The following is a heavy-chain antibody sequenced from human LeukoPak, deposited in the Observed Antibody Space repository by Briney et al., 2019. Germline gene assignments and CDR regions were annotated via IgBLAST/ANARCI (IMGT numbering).Heavy chain of an antibody. CDR1: GFTFSSYA. V-gene: IGHV3-23*01. J-gene: IGHJ4*02. Sequence: GGSLRLSCAASGFTFSSYAMSWVRQAPGKGLEWVSSISDNGASTFYADSVKGRFTISRDNSKNTLYLQMNSLRAEDTAVYYCAKGRRIAVASYWGQGTLVTVSS. CDR3: AKGRRIAVASY. D-gene: IGHD6-19*01. CDR2: ISDNGAST.